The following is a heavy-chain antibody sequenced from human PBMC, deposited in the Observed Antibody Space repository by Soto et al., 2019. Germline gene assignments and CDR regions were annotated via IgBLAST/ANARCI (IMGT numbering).Heavy chain of an antibody. CDR3: ATPVSSGYQAFEV. CDR2: IYSSGST. V-gene: IGHV4-39*01. Sequence: SETLPLTSTVWGGRIISSSYYGGCIRKPPGKGLELIGSIYSSGSTYYNQSLKSRVTISVDTSKNQFSLKLSSVAAEGTAVPYCATPVSSGYQAFEVWGQGTMVTVSS. D-gene: IGHD3-22*01. J-gene: IGHJ3*01. CDR1: GGRIISSSYY.